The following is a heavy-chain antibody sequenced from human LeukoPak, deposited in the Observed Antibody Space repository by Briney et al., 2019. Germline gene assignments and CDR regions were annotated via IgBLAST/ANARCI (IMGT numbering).Heavy chain of an antibody. V-gene: IGHV3-30*02. CDR1: GFTFSSFP. J-gene: IGHJ4*02. Sequence: AGGSLRLSCAASGFTFSSFPMHWVRQAPGKGLEWVSYIYYDGSNENYADSVKGRFTISRDNSKNTLYLQMNSLRAEDTAVYYCAKDFWVTNHIPYWGQGTLVTVSS. D-gene: IGHD4-17*01. CDR2: IYYDGSNE. CDR3: AKDFWVTNHIPY.